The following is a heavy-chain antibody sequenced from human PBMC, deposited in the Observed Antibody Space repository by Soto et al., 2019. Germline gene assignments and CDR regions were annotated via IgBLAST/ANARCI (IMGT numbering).Heavy chain of an antibody. D-gene: IGHD1-26*01. CDR3: AREVELCHDEYYFEY. Sequence: EVQLVETGGGLIQPGGSLRLSCAASGFTVSTYYMNWVRQAPGKGLEWVSVIYSGGSKYYADAEKGRFTISRDNTKNKLYLQMNSLRVNDKAVYYCAREVELCHDEYYFEYWGGGTLVTVCS. J-gene: IGHJ4*02. V-gene: IGHV3-53*02. CDR2: IYSGGSK. CDR1: GFTVSTYY.